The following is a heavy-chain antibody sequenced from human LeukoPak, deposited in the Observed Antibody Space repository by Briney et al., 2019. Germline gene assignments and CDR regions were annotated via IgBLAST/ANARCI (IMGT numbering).Heavy chain of an antibody. CDR3: ASGSYYDILTGPD. CDR1: GFTVSSNY. D-gene: IGHD3-9*01. CDR2: IYSGGST. Sequence: PGGSLRLSCAASGFTVSSNYMSWVRQAPGEGLEWVSIIYSGGSTYYADSVKGRFTISRDNSKNTLYLQMSSLRAEDTAVYYCASGSYYDILTGPDWGQGTLVTVSS. V-gene: IGHV3-66*01. J-gene: IGHJ4*02.